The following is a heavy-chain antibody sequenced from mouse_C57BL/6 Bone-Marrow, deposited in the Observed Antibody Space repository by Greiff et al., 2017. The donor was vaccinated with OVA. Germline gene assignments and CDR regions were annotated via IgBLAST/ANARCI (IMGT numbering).Heavy chain of an antibody. CDR2: INPNNGGT. J-gene: IGHJ2*01. CDR1: GYTFTDYY. V-gene: IGHV1-26*01. Sequence: VQLKQSGPELVKPGASVKISCKASGYTFTDYYMNWVKQSHGKSLEWIGDINPNNGGTSYNQKFKGKATLTVDKSSSTAYMELRSLTSEDSAIYYCARGDGSPYFDYWGQGTTLTVSS. CDR3: ARGDGSPYFDY. D-gene: IGHD1-1*01.